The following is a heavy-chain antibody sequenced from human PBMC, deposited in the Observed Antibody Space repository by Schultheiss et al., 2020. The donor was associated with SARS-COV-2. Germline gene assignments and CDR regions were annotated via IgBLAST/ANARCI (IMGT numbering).Heavy chain of an antibody. J-gene: IGHJ6*02. CDR1: GGSISSGGYY. D-gene: IGHD2-2*01. Sequence: SETLSLTCTVSGGSISSGGYYWSWIRQHPGKGLEWIGYIYYSGSTYYNPSLKSRVTISVDTSKNQFSLKLNSVTAADTAVYYCARTLPSYYYYDMDVWGQGTTVTVSS. CDR2: IYYSGST. CDR3: ARTLPSYYYYDMDV. V-gene: IGHV4-31*03.